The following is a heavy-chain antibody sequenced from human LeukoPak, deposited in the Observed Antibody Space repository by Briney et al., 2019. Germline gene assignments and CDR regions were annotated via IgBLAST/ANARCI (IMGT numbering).Heavy chain of an antibody. J-gene: IGHJ4*02. Sequence: ASVKVPCKASGYTFTSYGISWVRQAPGQGLEWMGRINPNSGGTNYAQKFQGRVTMTRDTSISTAYMELSRLRSDDTAVYYCARVRYYCSSTSCYPIWGQGTLVTVSS. CDR2: INPNSGGT. D-gene: IGHD2-2*01. CDR1: GYTFTSYG. V-gene: IGHV1-2*06. CDR3: ARVRYYCSSTSCYPI.